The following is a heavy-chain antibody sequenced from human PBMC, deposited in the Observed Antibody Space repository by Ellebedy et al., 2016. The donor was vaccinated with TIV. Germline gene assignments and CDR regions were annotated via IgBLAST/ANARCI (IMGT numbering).Heavy chain of an antibody. CDR1: GFTFGRYS. J-gene: IGHJ5*02. Sequence: GESLKISCVGSGFTFGRYSMSWVRQAPGKGLEWVSSFSSSSSHIYYADSVKGRFTISRDNAKNALFLQMNSLRVEDTAVYYCARENALVMMFSWGQGTLVTVSS. CDR3: ARENALVMMFS. D-gene: IGHD6-6*01. V-gene: IGHV3-21*01. CDR2: FSSSSSHI.